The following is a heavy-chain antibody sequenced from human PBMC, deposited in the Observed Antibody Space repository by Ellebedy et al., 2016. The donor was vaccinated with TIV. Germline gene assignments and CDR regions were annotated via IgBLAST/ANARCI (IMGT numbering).Heavy chain of an antibody. CDR1: GCIFTGYF. D-gene: IGHD1-26*01. V-gene: IGHV1-2*02. CDR3: ARDTGSYPNWIDP. Sequence: ASVKVSCKPSGCIFTGYFIHWVRQAPGQGLEWMGWIYPNNGGPEYAPKFQGRVTMTSDASISTAYMELSRLTADDTAVYYCARDTGSYPNWIDPWGQGTLVTVSS. CDR2: IYPNNGGP. J-gene: IGHJ5*02.